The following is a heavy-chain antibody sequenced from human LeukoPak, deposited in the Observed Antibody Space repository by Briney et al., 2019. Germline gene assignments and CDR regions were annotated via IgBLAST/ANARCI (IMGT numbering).Heavy chain of an antibody. CDR3: AKDGPYYDILTGYSYFDY. CDR1: GFTFSTFA. V-gene: IGHV3-23*01. D-gene: IGHD3-9*01. CDR2: IFPSGGEI. Sequence: GGSLRLSCAASGFTFSTFAMIWVRQPPGKGLEWVSSIFPSGGEIHYADSVRGRFTISRDNSKSTLSLQMNSLRAEDTAVYYCAKDGPYYDILTGYSYFDYWGQGTLVTVSS. J-gene: IGHJ4*02.